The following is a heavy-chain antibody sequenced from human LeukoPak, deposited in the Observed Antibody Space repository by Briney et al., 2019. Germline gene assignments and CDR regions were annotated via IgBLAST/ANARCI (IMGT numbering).Heavy chain of an antibody. Sequence: LSETLSLTCTVSGGSISSYYWSWIRRPPGKGLEWIGYIYYSGSTNYNPSLKSRVTISVDTSKNQFSLKLSSVTAADTAVYYCARGGYYYDSSGYYTEYFQHWGQGTLVTVSS. V-gene: IGHV4-59*01. D-gene: IGHD3-22*01. J-gene: IGHJ1*01. CDR3: ARGGYYYDSSGYYTEYFQH. CDR1: GGSISSYY. CDR2: IYYSGST.